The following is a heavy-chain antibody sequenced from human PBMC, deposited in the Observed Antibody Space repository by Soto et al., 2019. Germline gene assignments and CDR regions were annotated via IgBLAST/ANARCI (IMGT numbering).Heavy chain of an antibody. CDR1: GYTFTSYD. J-gene: IGHJ3*02. Sequence: QVQLVQSGAEVKKPGASVKVSCKASGYTFTSYDINWVRQATGQGLEWMGWMNPNSGNTGYEQKFQGRVTMTRNTSISTAYMELSSLRSEDTAVYYCARGPVYYDILTGYYIDAFDIWGQGTMVTVSS. V-gene: IGHV1-8*01. D-gene: IGHD3-9*01. CDR2: MNPNSGNT. CDR3: ARGPVYYDILTGYYIDAFDI.